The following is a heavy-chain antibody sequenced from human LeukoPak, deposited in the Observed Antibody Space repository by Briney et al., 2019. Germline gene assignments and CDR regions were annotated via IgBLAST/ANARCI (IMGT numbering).Heavy chain of an antibody. CDR1: GGSFSNYY. V-gene: IGHV4-34*01. D-gene: IGHD6-6*01. J-gene: IGHJ4*02. Sequence: SETLSLTCAVYGGSFSNYYWNWIRQPPGKGLEWIGEINHSGSTNYNPSLKSRVTISIDTSKNQFSLKLSSVTAADTAVYYCARESLDGYSSSGGVDYWGQGTLVTVSS. CDR3: ARESLDGYSSSGGVDY. CDR2: INHSGST.